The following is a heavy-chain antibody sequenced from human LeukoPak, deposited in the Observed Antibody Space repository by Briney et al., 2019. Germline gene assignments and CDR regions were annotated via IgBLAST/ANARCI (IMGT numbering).Heavy chain of an antibody. D-gene: IGHD3-10*01. CDR1: GFAFSSYA. J-gene: IGHJ4*02. V-gene: IGHV3-23*01. CDR3: ASYMVRESFDY. CDR2: ISGSGGST. Sequence: GGSLRLSCAASGFAFSSYAMSWVRQAPGKGLEWVSAISGSGGSTYYADSVKGRFTISRDNSKNTLYLQMNSLRAEDTAVYYCASYMVRESFDYWGQGTLVTVSS.